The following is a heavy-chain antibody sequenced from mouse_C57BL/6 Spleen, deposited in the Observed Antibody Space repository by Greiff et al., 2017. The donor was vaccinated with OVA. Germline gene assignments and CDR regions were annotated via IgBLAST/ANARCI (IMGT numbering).Heavy chain of an antibody. J-gene: IGHJ3*01. V-gene: IGHV3-6*01. D-gene: IGHD1-1*01. Sequence: DVQLQESGPGLVKPSQSLSLTCSVTGYSITSGYYWNWIRQFPGNKLEWMGYISYDGSNNYNPSLKNRISITRDTSKNQFFLKLNSVTTEDTATYYCARDHYGSSYGAYWGQGTLVTVSA. CDR3: ARDHYGSSYGAY. CDR1: GYSITSGYY. CDR2: ISYDGSN.